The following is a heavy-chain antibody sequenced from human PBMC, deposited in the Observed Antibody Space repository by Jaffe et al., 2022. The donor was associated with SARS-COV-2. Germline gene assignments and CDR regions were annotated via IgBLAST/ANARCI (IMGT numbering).Heavy chain of an antibody. CDR1: GYTFTTFA. CDR3: ARTYYESGTYYNEYFQY. Sequence: QVQLVQSGSELKKPGASVKVSCKASGYTFTTFAINWLRQAPGQGLEWMGWINTNTGNPGYAQGFTGRFVFSLDTSVSTAYLQISSLKAEDTAVYYCARTYYESGTYYNEYFQYWGQGALVTVSS. J-gene: IGHJ1*01. D-gene: IGHD3-10*01. CDR2: INTNTGNP. V-gene: IGHV7-4-1*02.